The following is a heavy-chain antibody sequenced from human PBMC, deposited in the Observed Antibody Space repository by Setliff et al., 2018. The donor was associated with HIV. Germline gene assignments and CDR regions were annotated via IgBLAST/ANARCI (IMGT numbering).Heavy chain of an antibody. CDR3: ARGRSCESDWCWLYYNYYYGMDV. Sequence: SETLSLTCAVYGGSFSGYYWSWIRQPPGKGLEWIGEINHSGSTNYNPSLKSRVTISVDTSKKQLSLKVTSVTAADTAIYYCARGRSCESDWCWLYYNYYYGMDVWAQGTAVTVSS. D-gene: IGHD2-8*01. J-gene: IGHJ6*02. V-gene: IGHV4-34*01. CDR1: GGSFSGYY. CDR2: INHSGST.